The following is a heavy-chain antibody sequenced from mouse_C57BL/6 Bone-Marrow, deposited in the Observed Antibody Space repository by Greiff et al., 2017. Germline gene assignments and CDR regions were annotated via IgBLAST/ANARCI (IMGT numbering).Heavy chain of an antibody. CDR3: ARGANWDFDY. V-gene: IGHV15-2*01. Sequence: QVQLQQSGSELRSPGSSVKLSCKDFDSEVFPIAYMSWVRQNPGHGFEWIGGILPSIGSTIYGEKFEDKATLDADTLSNTASLELNSLTSEDSAIYYGARGANWDFDYWGQGTTLTVSS. D-gene: IGHD4-1*01. CDR2: ILPSIGST. CDR1: DSEVFPIAY. J-gene: IGHJ2*01.